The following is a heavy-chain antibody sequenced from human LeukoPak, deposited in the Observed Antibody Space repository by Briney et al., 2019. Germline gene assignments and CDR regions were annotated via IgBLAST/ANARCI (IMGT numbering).Heavy chain of an antibody. CDR2: IWYDGSNK. V-gene: IGHV3-33*01. CDR3: ATGVTNVGGGY. D-gene: IGHD2-8*01. Sequence: GGSLRLSCAASGFTFSSYGMHWVRQAPGKGLEWVAVIWYDGSNKYYADSVKGRFTISRDNSKNTLYLQMNSLGAEDTAVYYCATGVTNVGGGYWGQGTLVTVSS. CDR1: GFTFSSYG. J-gene: IGHJ4*02.